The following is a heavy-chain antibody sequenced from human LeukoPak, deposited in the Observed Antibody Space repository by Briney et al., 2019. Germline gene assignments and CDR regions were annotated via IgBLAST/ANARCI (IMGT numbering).Heavy chain of an antibody. CDR2: ISYDGSNK. V-gene: IGHV3-30*03. D-gene: IGHD3-10*01. CDR1: GFTFSSYG. Sequence: GGSLRLSCAASGFTFSSYGMHWVRQAPGKGLEWVAVISYDGSNKYYADSVKGRFTISRDNSKNTLYLQMNSLRAEDTAVYYCARDATMVRGVTNFDYWGQGTLVTVSS. CDR3: ARDATMVRGVTNFDY. J-gene: IGHJ4*02.